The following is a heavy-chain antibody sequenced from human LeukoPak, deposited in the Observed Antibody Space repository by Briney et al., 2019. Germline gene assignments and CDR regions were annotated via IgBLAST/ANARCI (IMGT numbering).Heavy chain of an antibody. J-gene: IGHJ4*02. CDR1: GYTFTGYY. CDR2: INPNSGGT. D-gene: IGHD3-16*01. CDR3: ARAAPKTYDYVWGSPPTLGY. V-gene: IGHV1-2*02. Sequence: ASVKVSCKASGYTFTGYYMHWVRQAPGQGLEWMGWINPNSGGTNYAQKFQGRVTMTRDTSISTAYMELSRLRSDDTAVFYCARAAPKTYDYVWGSPPTLGYWGQGTLVTVSS.